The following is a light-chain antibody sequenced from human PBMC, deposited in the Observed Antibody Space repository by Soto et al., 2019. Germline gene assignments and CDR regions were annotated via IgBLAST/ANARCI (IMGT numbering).Light chain of an antibody. CDR2: EVS. V-gene: IGLV2-14*01. CDR3: SSYTTSSTPYV. Sequence: QSALTQPASVSGSPGRSITISCTGTSSDVGGYNYVSWYQQQSGKAPKLMIHEVSNRPSGVSTRFSGSKSGNTASLTISGLQAEDEADYYCSSYTTSSTPYVFGTGTKVTVL. CDR1: SSDVGGYNY. J-gene: IGLJ1*01.